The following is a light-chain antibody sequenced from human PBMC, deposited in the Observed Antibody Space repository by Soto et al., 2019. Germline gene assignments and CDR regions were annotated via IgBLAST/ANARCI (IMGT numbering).Light chain of an antibody. V-gene: IGLV2-14*01. CDR1: SSDIGGYNY. Sequence: QSALTQPASVSGSPGQSITISCTGTSSDIGGYNYVSWYQQHPGKAPKLMIYEVSNRPSGVYNRFSGSKSGNTASLTISGLQAEDEAYYYCSSFTSSSTGVFGGGTKVNVL. CDR3: SSFTSSSTGV. CDR2: EVS. J-gene: IGLJ3*02.